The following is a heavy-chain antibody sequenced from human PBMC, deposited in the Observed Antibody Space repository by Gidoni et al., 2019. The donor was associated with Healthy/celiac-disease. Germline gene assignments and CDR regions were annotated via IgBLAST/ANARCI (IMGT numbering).Heavy chain of an antibody. CDR3: AKDSIGYCSGGSCYHDGMDV. CDR2: ISYDGSNK. V-gene: IGHV3-30*18. D-gene: IGHD2-15*01. Sequence: QVQLVESGGGVVQPGRSLRLSCAASGFTFISYAMPWVRQAPGKGLEWVAVISYDGSNKYYADSVKGRFTISRDNSKNTLYLQMNSLRAEDTAVYYCAKDSIGYCSGGSCYHDGMDVWGQGTTVTVSS. CDR1: GFTFISYA. J-gene: IGHJ6*02.